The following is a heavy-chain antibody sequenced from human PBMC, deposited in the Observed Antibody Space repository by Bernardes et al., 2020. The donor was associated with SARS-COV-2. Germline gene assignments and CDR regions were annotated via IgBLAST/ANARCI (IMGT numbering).Heavy chain of an antibody. CDR1: GFTFSDYY. CDR3: ARERGGGYFDS. D-gene: IGHD3-16*01. CDR2: ISSSGSSI. J-gene: IGHJ4*02. Sequence: GGSLRLSCAASGFTFSDYYMSWIRQAPGTGLEWVSTISSSGSSIYYADSVKGRFTISRDHAKNSLYLQMNSLRAEDTAVYYCARERGGGYFDSWGQGSLVTVSS. V-gene: IGHV3-11*01.